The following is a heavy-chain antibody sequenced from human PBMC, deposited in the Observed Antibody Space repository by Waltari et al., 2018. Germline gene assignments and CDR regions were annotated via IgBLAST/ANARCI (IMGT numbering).Heavy chain of an antibody. CDR1: GGSFSGYY. CDR3: ARAWGVRGVIGRRRGGQTDY. CDR2: INHSGSN. Sequence: QVQLQQWGAGLLKPSETLSLTCAVYGGSFSGYYWSWIRQPPGKWLEWIGEINHSGSNNYNPSLKSRVTISVDTSKNQFSLKLSSVTAADTAVYYCARAWGVRGVIGRRRGGQTDYWGQGTLVTVSS. J-gene: IGHJ4*02. V-gene: IGHV4-34*01. D-gene: IGHD3-10*01.